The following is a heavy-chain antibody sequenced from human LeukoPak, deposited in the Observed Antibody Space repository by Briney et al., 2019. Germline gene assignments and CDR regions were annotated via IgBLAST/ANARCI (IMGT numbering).Heavy chain of an antibody. D-gene: IGHD5-12*01. V-gene: IGHV3-30*18. Sequence: GGSLRLSCAASGFTVSSNYMSWVRQAPGKGLEWVAVISYDGSNKYYADSVKGRFTISRDNSKNTLYLQMNSLRAEDTAVYYCAKDGYRDTGDWGQGTLVTVSS. CDR2: ISYDGSNK. CDR3: AKDGYRDTGD. CDR1: GFTVSSNY. J-gene: IGHJ4*02.